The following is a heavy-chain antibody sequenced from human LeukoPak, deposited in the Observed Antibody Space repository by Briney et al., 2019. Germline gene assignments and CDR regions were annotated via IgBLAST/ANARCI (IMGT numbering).Heavy chain of an antibody. V-gene: IGHV1-2*02. CDR1: GYTFTGYY. J-gene: IGHJ4*02. CDR3: AREAYGDYEPTLFDY. CDR2: INPNSGGT. D-gene: IGHD4-17*01. Sequence: ASVKVSCKASGYTFTGYYMHWVRQAPGQGLEWMGWINPNSGGTNYAQKFQGRVTMTRDTSISTAYMELSRLRSDDTAVYCCAREAYGDYEPTLFDYWGQGTLVTVSS.